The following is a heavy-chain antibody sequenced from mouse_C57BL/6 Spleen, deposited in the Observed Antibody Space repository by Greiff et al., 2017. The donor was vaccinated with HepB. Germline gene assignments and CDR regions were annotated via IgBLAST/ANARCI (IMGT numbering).Heavy chain of an antibody. Sequence: QVQLQQSGAELVRPGTSVKVSCKASGYAFTNYLIEWVKQRPGQGLEWIGVINPGSGGTNYNEKFKGKATLTADKSSSTAYMQLSSLTSEDSAVYFCARRVDDYDRAWFAYWGQGTLVTVSA. CDR3: ARRVDDYDRAWFAY. V-gene: IGHV1-54*01. D-gene: IGHD2-4*01. CDR2: INPGSGGT. CDR1: GYAFTNYL. J-gene: IGHJ3*01.